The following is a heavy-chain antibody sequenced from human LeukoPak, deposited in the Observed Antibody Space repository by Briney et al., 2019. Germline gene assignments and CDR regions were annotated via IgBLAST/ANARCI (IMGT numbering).Heavy chain of an antibody. CDR3: ARDQTQWLVRGTFDY. J-gene: IGHJ4*02. V-gene: IGHV3-33*01. CDR2: IWYDGSNK. CDR1: GFTFSSYG. D-gene: IGHD6-19*01. Sequence: GGSLRLSCAASGFTFSSYGMHWVRQAPGKGLEWVAVIWYDGSNKYYADSVKGRFTISRDNSKNTLYLQMNSLRAEDTAVYYCARDQTQWLVRGTFDYWGQGTLVTVSS.